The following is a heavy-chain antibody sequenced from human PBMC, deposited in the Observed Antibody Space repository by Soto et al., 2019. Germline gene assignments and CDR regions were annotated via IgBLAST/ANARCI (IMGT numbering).Heavy chain of an antibody. V-gene: IGHV4-30-2*01. CDR3: AAGGGLPRYY. Sequence: QLQLQESGSGLVKPSHTLSLTCAVSGGSISSGGYSWSWIWQPPGKGQEWIGYIYHSGSTYYNPSLKSRVTISVDRSKNQFSLKLSSVTAADTAVYYCAAGGGLPRYYWGQGTLVTVSS. CDR2: IYHSGST. CDR1: GGSISSGGYS. J-gene: IGHJ4*02. D-gene: IGHD5-12*01.